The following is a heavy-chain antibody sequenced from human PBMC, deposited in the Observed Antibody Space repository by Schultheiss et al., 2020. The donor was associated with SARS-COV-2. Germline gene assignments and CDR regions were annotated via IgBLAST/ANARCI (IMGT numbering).Heavy chain of an antibody. D-gene: IGHD6-6*01. CDR2: ISYDGSAK. CDR1: GFTFSSYG. J-gene: IGHJ5*01. CDR3: ARGPYGIAARPRWFDS. V-gene: IGHV3-30*03. Sequence: GGSLRLSCAASGFTFSSYGMHWVRQAPGKGPEWVAVISYDGSAKDYADSVKGRFTISRDNSKNTLYLQMNSLRAEDTAIYYCARGPYGIAARPRWFDSWGQGTLVTVSS.